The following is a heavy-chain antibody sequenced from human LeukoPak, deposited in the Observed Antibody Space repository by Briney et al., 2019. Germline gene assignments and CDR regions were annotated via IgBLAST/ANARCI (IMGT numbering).Heavy chain of an antibody. J-gene: IGHJ4*02. V-gene: IGHV3-23*01. Sequence: PGGSLRLSRAASGFTFSSYAMSWVRQAPGKGLEWVSAISGSGGSTYYADSVKGRFTISRDNSKNTLYLQMNSLRAEDTAVYYCAKSSRGYSWYYFDYWGQGTLVTVSS. CDR1: GFTFSSYA. CDR3: AKSSRGYSWYYFDY. CDR2: ISGSGGST. D-gene: IGHD5-18*01.